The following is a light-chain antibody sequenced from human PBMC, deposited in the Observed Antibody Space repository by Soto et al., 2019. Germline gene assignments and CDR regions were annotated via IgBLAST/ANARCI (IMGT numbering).Light chain of an antibody. CDR1: QSVSSN. V-gene: IGKV3-15*01. J-gene: IGKJ4*01. CDR3: QQYNNWPLT. CDR2: GAS. Sequence: EIVMTQSPATLSVSPGERATLSCRASQSVSSNLAWYQQKPGQAPGLLIYGASTRATGIPARFSGSGSGTEFTLTISSLQSEDFAVYYCQQYNNWPLTFGGGIKVEMK.